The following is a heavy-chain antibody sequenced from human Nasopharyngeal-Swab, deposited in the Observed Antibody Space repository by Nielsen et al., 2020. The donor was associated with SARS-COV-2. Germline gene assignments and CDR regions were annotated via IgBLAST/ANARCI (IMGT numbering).Heavy chain of an antibody. CDR2: IRYDGSNK. J-gene: IGHJ6*03. Sequence: GESLKLSCAASGFTFSSYGMHWVRQAPGTGLEWVAFIRYDGSNKYYADSVKGRFTISRDNSKNTLYLQMNSLRAEDTAVYYCAKDRYCSSTSCHYYYYYYMDVWGKGTTVTVSS. V-gene: IGHV3-30*02. D-gene: IGHD2-2*01. CDR3: AKDRYCSSTSCHYYYYYYMDV. CDR1: GFTFSSYG.